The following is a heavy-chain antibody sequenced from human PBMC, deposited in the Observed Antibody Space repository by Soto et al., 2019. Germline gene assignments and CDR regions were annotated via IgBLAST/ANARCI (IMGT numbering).Heavy chain of an antibody. V-gene: IGHV1-18*04. J-gene: IGHJ5*02. CDR2: ISAYNGNT. D-gene: IGHD2-2*01. CDR1: GYTFTSYG. Sequence: SVKVSCKASGYTFTSYGISWVRQAPGQGLEWMGWISAYNGNTNYAQKLQGRVTMTTDTSTSTAYMELRSLRSDDTAVYYCARDPYCSSTSCYLNWFDPWGQGTLVTVSS. CDR3: ARDPYCSSTSCYLNWFDP.